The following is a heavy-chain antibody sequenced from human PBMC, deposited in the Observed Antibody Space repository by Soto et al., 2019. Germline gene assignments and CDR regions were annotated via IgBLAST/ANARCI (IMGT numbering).Heavy chain of an antibody. V-gene: IGHV4-31*03. CDR3: AREPGYESSGDSAVDV. CDR2: IYYSGST. J-gene: IGHJ3*01. CDR1: GGSISRGGYY. Sequence: SETLSLTCTVSGGSISRGGYYWSGIRQHPGKGLEWIGYIYYSGSTYYNPSLKSRVTISVDTSKNQFSLKLSSVTAADTAVYYCAREPGYESSGDSAVDVWGQGTMVTV. D-gene: IGHD3-22*01.